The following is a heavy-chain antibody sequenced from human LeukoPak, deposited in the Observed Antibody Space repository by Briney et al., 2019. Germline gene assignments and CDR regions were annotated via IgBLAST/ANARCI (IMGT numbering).Heavy chain of an antibody. CDR2: ISGSGGST. CDR1: GFTFSSYA. J-gene: IGHJ6*02. CDR3: AKDRGYSYGYGYYGMDV. D-gene: IGHD5-18*01. V-gene: IGHV3-23*01. Sequence: GGSLRLSCAASGFTFSSYAMSWVRQAPGKGLEWVSAISGSGGSTYYADSVKGRFTISRDNSKNTLYLQMTGLRAEDTAVYYCAKDRGYSYGYGYYGMDVWGQGTTVTVSS.